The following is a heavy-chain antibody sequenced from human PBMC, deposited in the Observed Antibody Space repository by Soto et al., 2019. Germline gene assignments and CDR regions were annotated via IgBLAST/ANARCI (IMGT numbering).Heavy chain of an antibody. CDR1: GYTFTSYG. J-gene: IGHJ4*02. CDR2: ISAYNGNT. V-gene: IGHV1-18*01. D-gene: IGHD6-19*01. Sequence: QVQLVQSGAEVKKPGASVKVSCKASGYTFTSYGISWLRQAPGQGLEWMGWISAYNGNTNYAQKLQRRVIMTTDTSTSTAYGELRSLRSDDTAVYYWARSGGIAVAGGDYWGQGTLVTVSS. CDR3: ARSGGIAVAGGDY.